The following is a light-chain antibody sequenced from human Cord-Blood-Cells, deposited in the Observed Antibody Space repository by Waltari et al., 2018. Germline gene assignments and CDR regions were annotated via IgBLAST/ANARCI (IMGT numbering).Light chain of an antibody. CDR3: QQSTWT. J-gene: IGKJ1*01. V-gene: IGKV3-20*01. CDR2: GAS. CDR1: QSVSSSY. Sequence: EIVLTQSPGTLSLSPGDRATLSCRASQSVSSSYLAWYQQKPGQAPRLLIYGASSRATGIPDRFSGSGSGTDFTLTISRLEPEDFAVYYCQQSTWTFGQGTKVEIK.